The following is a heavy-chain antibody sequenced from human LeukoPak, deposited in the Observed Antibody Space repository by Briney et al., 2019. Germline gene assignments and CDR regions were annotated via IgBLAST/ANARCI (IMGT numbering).Heavy chain of an antibody. CDR2: IKEDGSVK. D-gene: IGHD2-21*02. CDR1: GFPFNAYW. J-gene: IGHJ4*02. V-gene: IGHV3-7*03. CDR3: ARGDFNDLRYGC. Sequence: PGGSLRLSCAASGFPFNAYWMTWVRQAPGKGLEWVANIKEDGSVKFYVDSVRGRFTISRDNTKNSLYLQMNGLRAEDTAMYYCARGDFNDLRYGCWGQGSLVTVSS.